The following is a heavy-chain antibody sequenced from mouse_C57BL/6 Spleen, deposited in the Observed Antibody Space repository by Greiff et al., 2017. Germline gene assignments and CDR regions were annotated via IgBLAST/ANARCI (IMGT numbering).Heavy chain of an antibody. CDR3: ARYDYFDD. CDR1: GYTFTSYW. CDR2: IDPSDSYT. D-gene: IGHD2-3*01. Sequence: QVQLQQPGAELVMPGASVKLSCKASGYTFTSYWMHWVKQRPGQGLEWIGEIDPSDSYTNYNQKFKGKTTLTVDKSSSTAYMQLSSLTSEDSAVYYCARYDYFDDWGQGTTLTVSS. J-gene: IGHJ2*01. V-gene: IGHV1-69*01.